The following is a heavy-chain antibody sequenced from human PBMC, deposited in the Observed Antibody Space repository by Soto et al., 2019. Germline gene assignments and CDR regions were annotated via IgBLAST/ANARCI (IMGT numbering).Heavy chain of an antibody. CDR1: GYTFTSYG. CDR2: ISAYNGNT. CDR3: ARNVDTAMGDWYFDL. J-gene: IGHJ2*01. D-gene: IGHD5-18*01. V-gene: IGHV1-18*01. Sequence: SVKVSCKASGYTFTSYGISWVRQAAGQGLEWMGWISAYNGNTNYAQKLQGRVTMTTDTSTSTAYMELRSLRSDDTAVYYCARNVDTAMGDWYFDLWGRGTLVIVSS.